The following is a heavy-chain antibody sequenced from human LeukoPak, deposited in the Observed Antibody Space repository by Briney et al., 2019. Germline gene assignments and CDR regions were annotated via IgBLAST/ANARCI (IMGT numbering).Heavy chain of an antibody. D-gene: IGHD2-2*01. V-gene: IGHV4-61*01. J-gene: IGHJ5*02. Sequence: SETLSLTCTVSGGSVSSGSYFWGWIRQPPGKGLEWIGYIYYSGSTNYNPSLKSRVTISVDTSKNQFSLKLSSVTAADTAVYYCARGVVPAATFPGFDPWGQGTLVTVSS. CDR3: ARGVVPAATFPGFDP. CDR1: GGSVSSGSYF. CDR2: IYYSGST.